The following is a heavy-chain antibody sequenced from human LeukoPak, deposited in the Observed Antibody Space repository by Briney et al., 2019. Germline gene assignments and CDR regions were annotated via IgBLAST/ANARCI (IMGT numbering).Heavy chain of an antibody. CDR2: MNPNSGNT. Sequence: ASVKVSCKASGYTFTSYDINWVRQATGQGLEWMGWMNPNSGNTGYAQKFQGRVTMTRNTSISTAYMELSSLRSEDTAVYYCARESSSWSLYYYYYGMDVWGQGTTVTVSS. V-gene: IGHV1-8*01. CDR3: ARESSSWSLYYYYYGMDV. J-gene: IGHJ6*02. CDR1: GYTFTSYD. D-gene: IGHD6-13*01.